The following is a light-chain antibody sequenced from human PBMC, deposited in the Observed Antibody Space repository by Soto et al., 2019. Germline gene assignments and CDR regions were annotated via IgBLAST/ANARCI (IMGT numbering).Light chain of an antibody. Sequence: EIGMTQSPATLSVSPGERATLSCRASQSVRSNLAWYQQKPGQAPRLLIYGASTRATGIPARFSGSGSGTEFTLTISSLQSEDFALYYCQHYNNWLTFGGGTKVEIK. V-gene: IGKV3-15*01. CDR1: QSVRSN. CDR2: GAS. J-gene: IGKJ4*01. CDR3: QHYNNWLT.